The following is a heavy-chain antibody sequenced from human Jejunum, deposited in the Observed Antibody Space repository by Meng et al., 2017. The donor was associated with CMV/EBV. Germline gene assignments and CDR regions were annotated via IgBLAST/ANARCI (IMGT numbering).Heavy chain of an antibody. CDR2: ISSGSNNI. J-gene: IGHJ4*02. CDR1: GFSFSGST. V-gene: IGHV3-21*06. CDR3: ATGISIFGGTFRDY. Sequence: GFSFSGSTMKWVRQAPGKGLEWLSTISSGSNNIYYTHSVRGRFTISRDNAKNSVYLQINSLGVEDTAVYYCATGISIFGGTFRDYWGQGTLVTVSS. D-gene: IGHD3-3*01.